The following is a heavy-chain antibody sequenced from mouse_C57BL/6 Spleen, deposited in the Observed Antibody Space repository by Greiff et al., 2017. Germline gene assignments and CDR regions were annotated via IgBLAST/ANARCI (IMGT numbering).Heavy chain of an antibody. CDR1: GYTFTSYW. Sequence: VQLQQPGAELVKPGASVKLSCKASGYTFTSYWMHWVKQRPGQGLEWIGAIDPSDSYTNYNQKFKGKATLTVDKSSSTAYMPLSSLPSADSAVDYCARSSARGVEAWFAYWGQGTMVTVSA. J-gene: IGHJ3*01. CDR3: ARSSARGVEAWFAY. D-gene: IGHD1-1*01. CDR2: IDPSDSYT. V-gene: IGHV1-50*01.